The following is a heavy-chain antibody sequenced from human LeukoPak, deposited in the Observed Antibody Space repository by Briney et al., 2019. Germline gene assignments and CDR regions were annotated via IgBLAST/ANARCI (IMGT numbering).Heavy chain of an antibody. J-gene: IGHJ4*02. CDR3: ARVPYSSGWTRDY. Sequence: GGSLRLSCAASGFTFGSYSMNWVRQAPGKGLEWVSSISSSSSYIYYADSVKGRFTISRDNAKNSLYLQMNSLRAEDTAVYYCARVPYSSGWTRDYWGQGTLVTVSS. D-gene: IGHD6-19*01. CDR2: ISSSSSYI. V-gene: IGHV3-21*01. CDR1: GFTFGSYS.